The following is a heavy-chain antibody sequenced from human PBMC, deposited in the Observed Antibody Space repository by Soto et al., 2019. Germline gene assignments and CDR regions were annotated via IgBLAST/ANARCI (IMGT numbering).Heavy chain of an antibody. CDR2: IYPGDSDT. CDR3: ARWGTMVRGVIEAYFDY. D-gene: IGHD3-10*01. J-gene: IGHJ4*02. V-gene: IGHV5-51*01. Sequence: GESLKISCKGSGYSFTSYWIGWVRQMPGKGLEWMGIIYPGDSDTRYSPSFQGQVTISADKSICTAYLQWSSLKASDTAMYYCARWGTMVRGVIEAYFDYWGQGTLVTVSS. CDR1: GYSFTSYW.